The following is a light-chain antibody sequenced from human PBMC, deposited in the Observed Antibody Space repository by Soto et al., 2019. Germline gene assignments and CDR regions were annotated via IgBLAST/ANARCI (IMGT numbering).Light chain of an antibody. CDR3: QQYYPAPDT. Sequence: DIVMTQSPDSLAVSLGERATINCKSSQSVLRTSNDKNSLSWYQQKPGQPPKLLIYWASTRESGVPDRFSGSWSGTDFTLTISSLQAEDVAVYYCQQYYPAPDTFGKGTKLEIK. CDR1: QSVLRTSNDKNS. V-gene: IGKV4-1*01. CDR2: WAS. J-gene: IGKJ2*01.